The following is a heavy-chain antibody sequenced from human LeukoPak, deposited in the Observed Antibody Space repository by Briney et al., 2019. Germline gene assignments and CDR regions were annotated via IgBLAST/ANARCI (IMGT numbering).Heavy chain of an antibody. CDR1: GYSISSGHY. D-gene: IGHD6-13*01. CDR3: ARHLAAAGT. J-gene: IGHJ4*02. V-gene: IGHV4-38-2*02. Sequence: SETLSLTCTVSGYSISSGHYWGWIRQPPGKGLEWIGSMYHSGSTYYNPPLKSRVTISEDTSKNQFSLKLSSVTAADTAVYYCARHLAAAGTWGQGTLVTVSS. CDR2: MYHSGST.